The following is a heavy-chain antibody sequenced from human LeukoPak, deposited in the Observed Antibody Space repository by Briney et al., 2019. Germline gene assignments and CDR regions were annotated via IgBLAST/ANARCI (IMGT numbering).Heavy chain of an antibody. V-gene: IGHV3-30*18. Sequence: GRSLRLSCAASGFTFSSYGMHWVRQAPGKGLEWVAVISYDGSNKYYADSVKGRSTISRDNSKNTLYLQMNSLRAEDTAVYYCAKDDESGSSGWYYFDYWGQGTLVTVSS. CDR2: ISYDGSNK. J-gene: IGHJ4*02. D-gene: IGHD6-19*01. CDR3: AKDDESGSSGWYYFDY. CDR1: GFTFSSYG.